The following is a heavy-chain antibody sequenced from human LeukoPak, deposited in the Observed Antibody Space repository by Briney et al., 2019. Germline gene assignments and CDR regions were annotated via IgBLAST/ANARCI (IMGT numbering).Heavy chain of an antibody. V-gene: IGHV4-4*07. CDR2: IYTSGST. J-gene: IGHJ4*02. CDR1: GGSIGSYY. Sequence: SETLSLTCTVSGGSIGSYYWSWIRQPAGKGLEWIGRIYTSGSTNYNPSLKSRVTMSVDTSKNQFSLKLSSVTAADTAVYYCATGVYYNGSGSERWGQGTLVTVSS. CDR3: ATGVYYNGSGSER. D-gene: IGHD3-10*01.